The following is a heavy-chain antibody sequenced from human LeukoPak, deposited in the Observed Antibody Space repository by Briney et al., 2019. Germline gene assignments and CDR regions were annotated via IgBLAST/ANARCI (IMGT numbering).Heavy chain of an antibody. Sequence: SQTLSLTCTVSGGSISSGGYYWSWIRQHPGEGLEWIGYIYYSGSTYYNPSLKSRVTISVDTSKNQFSLKLSSVTAADTAVYYCARDGSSAAGSGLIWFDPWGQGTLVTVSS. D-gene: IGHD6-13*01. CDR2: IYYSGST. V-gene: IGHV4-31*03. CDR3: ARDGSSAAGSGLIWFDP. J-gene: IGHJ5*02. CDR1: GGSISSGGYY.